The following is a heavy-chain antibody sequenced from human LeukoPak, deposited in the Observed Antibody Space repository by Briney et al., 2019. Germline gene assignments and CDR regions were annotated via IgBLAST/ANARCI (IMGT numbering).Heavy chain of an antibody. CDR3: ARSRQSLTTPDY. CDR2: ISSSGRTI. V-gene: IGHV3-11*04. Sequence: GGSLRLSCAASGFTFSDYYMSWIRQAPGKGLEWVSYISSSGRTIYYADSVKGRFTISRDNAKNSLYLQMNSLRAEDTAVYYCARSRQSLTTPDYWGQGTLVTVSS. J-gene: IGHJ4*02. CDR1: GFTFSDYY. D-gene: IGHD3-16*02.